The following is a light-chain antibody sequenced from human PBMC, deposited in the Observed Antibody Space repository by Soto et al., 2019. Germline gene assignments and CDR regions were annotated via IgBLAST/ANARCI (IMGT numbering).Light chain of an antibody. CDR1: QSIGNY. V-gene: IGKV3-11*01. CDR3: QQRSSWPFT. J-gene: IGKJ3*01. CDR2: ATS. Sequence: EVVLTQSPATLSLSPGEGATLFCRASQSIGNYLAWYQQKPGQAPRLLIYATSNRATGIPARFSGSGSGTDFTLTTSSLEPEDFAVYYCQQRSSWPFTFGPGTKVDIK.